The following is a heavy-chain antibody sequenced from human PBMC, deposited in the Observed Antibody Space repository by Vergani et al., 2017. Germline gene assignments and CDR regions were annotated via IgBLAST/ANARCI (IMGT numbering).Heavy chain of an antibody. CDR3: ARDLRLLYNRFDP. J-gene: IGHJ5*02. V-gene: IGHV3-33*01. CDR2: TCYDGNNK. Sequence: QVQLVESGGGVVQPGRSLRLSCAASGFTFNQYGMHWVRQAPGKGLEWVAVTCYDGNNKQYADSVKGRFTISRDNSKSTMYLQMNSLRDEDTSVYYCARDLRLLYNRFDPWGQGTLVTVSS. CDR1: GFTFNQYG. D-gene: IGHD1-14*01.